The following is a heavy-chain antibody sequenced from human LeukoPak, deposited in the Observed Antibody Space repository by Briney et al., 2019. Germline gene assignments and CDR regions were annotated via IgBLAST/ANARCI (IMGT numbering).Heavy chain of an antibody. J-gene: IGHJ5*02. V-gene: IGHV4-39*07. Sequence: SETLSLTCTVSGGSISSSSYYWGWIRQPPGKGLEWIGSIYYSGSTYYNPSLKSRVTISVDTSKNQFSLKLSSVTAADTAVYYCARDYYYGSGSYHNWFDPWGQGTLVTVSS. CDR3: ARDYYYGSGSYHNWFDP. CDR1: GGSISSSSYY. D-gene: IGHD3-10*01. CDR2: IYYSGST.